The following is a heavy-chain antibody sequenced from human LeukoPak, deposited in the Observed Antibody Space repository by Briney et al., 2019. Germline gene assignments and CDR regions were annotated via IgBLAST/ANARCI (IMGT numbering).Heavy chain of an antibody. D-gene: IGHD5-24*01. CDR1: GFTFSNSL. CDR3: ARDRDGYNY. V-gene: IGHV3-74*01. CDR2: IDTDGSTT. J-gene: IGHJ4*02. Sequence: GGSLRLSCAASGFTFSNSLMHWVRQVPGKELVWVARIDTDGSTTHYADSVKGRFTISRDNAKNTLYLQMNSLRAEDTAVYYRARDRDGYNYWGQGTLVTVSS.